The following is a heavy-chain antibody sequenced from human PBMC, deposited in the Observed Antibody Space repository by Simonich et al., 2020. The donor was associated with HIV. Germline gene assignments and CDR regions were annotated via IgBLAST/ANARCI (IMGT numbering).Heavy chain of an antibody. Sequence: QVHLQQWGAGLLKPSETLSLTCAVYGGSFSGYYWNWIRQPPGKGLEWIGEIDHSESTSYNPSLQSRVTMSVDTSKNQFSLKLTSVTAADTAVYYCARRSGYALDYWGQGTLVTVSS. D-gene: IGHD5-12*01. CDR1: GGSFSGYY. V-gene: IGHV4-34*01. J-gene: IGHJ4*02. CDR3: ARRSGYALDY. CDR2: IDHSEST.